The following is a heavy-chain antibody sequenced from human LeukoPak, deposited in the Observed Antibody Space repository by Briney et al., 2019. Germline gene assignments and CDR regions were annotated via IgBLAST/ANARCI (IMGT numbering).Heavy chain of an antibody. V-gene: IGHV4-34*01. CDR2: VADYGCV. CDR3: ARRRVTVIVVSTFDS. D-gene: IGHD3-22*01. Sequence: PSETLSLTCAVYGGSFTNYFWSWVRQSPGKGLEWIGEVADYGCVNYNPSLQSRVTISLDTSKNHFSLKVSSMTAADTAVYYCARRRVTVIVVSTFDSWGQGTLVTVSS. CDR1: GGSFTNYF. J-gene: IGHJ4*02.